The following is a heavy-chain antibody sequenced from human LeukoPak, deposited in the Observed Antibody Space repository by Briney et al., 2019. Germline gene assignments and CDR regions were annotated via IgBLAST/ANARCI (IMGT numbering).Heavy chain of an antibody. CDR2: IYTSGST. V-gene: IGHV4-4*07. Sequence: SETLSLTCTVSGGSISSYYWSWIRQPAVKGLEWIGRIYTSGSTNYNPSLKSRVTMSVDTSKNQFSLKLSSVTAADTAVYYCAKQPRDFDYYDSSGYCHWGQGTLVTVSS. D-gene: IGHD3-22*01. J-gene: IGHJ4*02. CDR1: GGSISSYY. CDR3: AKQPRDFDYYDSSGYCH.